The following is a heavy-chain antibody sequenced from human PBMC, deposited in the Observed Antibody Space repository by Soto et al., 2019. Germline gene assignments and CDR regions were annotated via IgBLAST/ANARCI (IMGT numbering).Heavy chain of an antibody. V-gene: IGHV4-30-4*01. J-gene: IGHJ4*02. Sequence: SETLSLTCIVSGGSISSGDYYWNWIRQPPGKGLEWIGYIYSTESTYYNPSLKSRVTISLDSSKNHFSLKLTSVTAADTAVYYCARASGYSSLFDYWGLGTLVTVSS. CDR1: GGSISSGDYY. CDR2: IYSTEST. D-gene: IGHD5-18*01. CDR3: ARASGYSSLFDY.